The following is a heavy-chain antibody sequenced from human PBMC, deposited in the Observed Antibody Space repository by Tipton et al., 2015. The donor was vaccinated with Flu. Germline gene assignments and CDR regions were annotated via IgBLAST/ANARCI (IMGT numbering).Heavy chain of an antibody. CDR3: AMRSEYVYGSGNSYRYYGMDV. CDR1: GGSISSGDYY. D-gene: IGHD3-10*01. J-gene: IGHJ6*02. V-gene: IGHV4-31*03. CDR2: IYYSGIT. Sequence: TLSLTCTVSGGSISSGDYYWSWIRQHPGKGLEWIGYIYYSGITSYNPSLKSRVAISVDMSENKFSLKLTSVTAADTAVYYCAMRSEYVYGSGNSYRYYGMDVWGQGTTVTVSS.